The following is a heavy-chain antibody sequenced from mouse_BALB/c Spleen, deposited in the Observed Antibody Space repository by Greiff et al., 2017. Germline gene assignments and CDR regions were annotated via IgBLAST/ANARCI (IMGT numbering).Heavy chain of an antibody. J-gene: IGHJ4*01. CDR1: GFTFSSYW. V-gene: IGHV6-6*02. Sequence: EVKLVESGGGLVQPGGSMKLSCVASGFTFSSYWMSWVRQSPEKGLEWVAEIRLKSDNYATHYAESVKGKFTISRDDSKSRLYLQMNSLRAEDTGIYYCTRVRPHYYAMDYWGQGTSVTVSS. D-gene: IGHD2-14*01. CDR3: TRVRPHYYAMDY. CDR2: IRLKSDNYAT.